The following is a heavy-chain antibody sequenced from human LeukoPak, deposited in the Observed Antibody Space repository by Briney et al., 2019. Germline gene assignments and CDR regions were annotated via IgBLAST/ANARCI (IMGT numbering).Heavy chain of an antibody. D-gene: IGHD3-22*01. J-gene: IGHJ5*02. CDR2: IYYSGST. Sequence: PSETLSLTCTVSGGSISSYYWSWIRQPPGKGLEWIGYIYYSGSTNYNPSLKSRVTISVDTSKNQFSLKLISVTAADTAVYYCARDYYDSSGYYFNWFDPWGQGTLVTVSS. CDR3: ARDYYDSSGYYFNWFDP. CDR1: GGSISSYY. V-gene: IGHV4-59*01.